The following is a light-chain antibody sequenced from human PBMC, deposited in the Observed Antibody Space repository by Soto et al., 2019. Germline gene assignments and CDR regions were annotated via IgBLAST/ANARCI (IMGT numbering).Light chain of an antibody. V-gene: IGKV3-20*01. CDR2: GAS. J-gene: IGKJ1*01. CDR3: QQYGSSSVT. Sequence: IVLTQSPGTLSWSAGERATLSGRASQSVSSSYLAWYQQKPGQAPRLLIYGASSRATGIPDRFSGSGSGTDFTLTISRLEPEDFAVYYCQQYGSSSVTFGQGTKVDIK. CDR1: QSVSSSY.